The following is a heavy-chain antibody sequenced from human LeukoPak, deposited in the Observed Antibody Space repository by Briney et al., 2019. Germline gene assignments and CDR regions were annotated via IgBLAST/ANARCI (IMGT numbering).Heavy chain of an antibody. J-gene: IGHJ4*02. V-gene: IGHV3-9*01. Sequence: PGGSLRLSCAAYGFTLVVYAMHWVRQAPGKGLEWVSSISWNSGSIGYADSVKGRFTISRDNAKNSLYLQMNSLRAEDTALYYCAKGRRGAAAGIDYWGQGTLVTVSS. CDR3: AKGRRGAAAGIDY. CDR1: GFTLVVYA. D-gene: IGHD6-13*01. CDR2: ISWNSGSI.